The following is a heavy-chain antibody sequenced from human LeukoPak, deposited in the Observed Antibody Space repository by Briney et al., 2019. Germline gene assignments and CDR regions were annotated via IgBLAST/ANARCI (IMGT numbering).Heavy chain of an antibody. CDR3: ASRFCTNTICLLDAFDV. CDR2: IEHNGNP. J-gene: IGHJ3*01. D-gene: IGHD2-2*01. Sequence: PSETLSLTCGVYGVSFSNYYWSWIRKPPGKGLEWIGEIEHNGNPNYNPSLTSRLTISVDTSKKQFSLRWTSVTAADTAIYYCASRFCTNTICLLDAFDVWGQGALVTVSS. V-gene: IGHV4-34*01. CDR1: GVSFSNYY.